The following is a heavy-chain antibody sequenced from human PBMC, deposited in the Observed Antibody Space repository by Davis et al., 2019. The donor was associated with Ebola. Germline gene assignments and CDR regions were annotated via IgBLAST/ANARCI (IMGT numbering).Heavy chain of an antibody. D-gene: IGHD4-17*01. V-gene: IGHV1-18*01. CDR3: ARDTVTGPLRY. J-gene: IGHJ4*02. CDR2: INPNTGGT. Sequence: AASVKVSCKASGGTFSSYAISWVRQAPGQGLEWMGRINPNTGGTNFAQKLQGRVTMTTDTSTSTAYMELRSLRSDDTAVYYCARDTVTGPLRYWGQGTLVTVSS. CDR1: GGTFSSYA.